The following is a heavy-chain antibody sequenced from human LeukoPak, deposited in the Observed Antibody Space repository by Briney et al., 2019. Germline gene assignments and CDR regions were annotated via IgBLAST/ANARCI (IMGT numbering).Heavy chain of an antibody. J-gene: IGHJ3*02. D-gene: IGHD6-13*01. CDR1: GFTFSSYS. CDR3: AREGRYSSSWYDSDAFDI. CDR2: ISSSSSYI. V-gene: IGHV3-21*01. Sequence: KSGGSLRLSCAASGFTFSSYSMNWVRQAPGKGLEWVSSISSSSSYIYYADSVKGRFTISRDNSKNTLYLQMNSLRAEDTAVYYCAREGRYSSSWYDSDAFDIWGQGTMVTVSS.